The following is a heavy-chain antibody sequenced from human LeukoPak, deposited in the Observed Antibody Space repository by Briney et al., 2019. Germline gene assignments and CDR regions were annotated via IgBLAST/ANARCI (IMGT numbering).Heavy chain of an antibody. CDR1: GDTLRGHS. J-gene: IGHJ4*02. Sequence: GGSLRLSCEASGDTLRGHSVIWVRQAPAKGREWISYIGYGGSPIHFADSVKGRFGISRDDAKNSLYLYINTLRAEDTAIYYCAREYDSRARFDSWGQGILVTVSS. CDR3: AREYDSRARFDS. V-gene: IGHV3-48*01. CDR2: IGYGGSPI. D-gene: IGHD4-11*01.